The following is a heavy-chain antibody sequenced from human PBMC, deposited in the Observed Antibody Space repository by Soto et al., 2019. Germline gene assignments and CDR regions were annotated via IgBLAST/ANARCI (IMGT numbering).Heavy chain of an antibody. V-gene: IGHV1-3*01. D-gene: IGHD4-4*01. CDR3: AREGQCYYSNKQRREPVDF. J-gene: IGHJ4*02. CDR2: INAGNGNT. Sequence: ASVVSCKASGYTFTSYAMHWVRQAPGQRLEWMGWINAGNGNTKYSQKFQGRVTITRDTSASTAYMELSSLRSEDTAVYYCAREGQCYYSNKQRREPVDFWGQGTLVTVSS. CDR1: GYTFTSYA.